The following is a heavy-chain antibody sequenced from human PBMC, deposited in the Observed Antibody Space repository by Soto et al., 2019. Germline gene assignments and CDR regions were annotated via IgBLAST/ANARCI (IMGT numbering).Heavy chain of an antibody. D-gene: IGHD5-12*01. CDR2: ISWNSGSI. CDR1: GFTFDDYA. V-gene: IGHV3-9*01. CDR3: AKEYSGYDYYYYYYMDV. Sequence: PGGSLRLSCAASGFTFDDYAMHWVRQAPGKGLEWVSGISWNSGSIGYADSVKGRFTISRDNAKNSLYLQMNSLRAEDTALYYCAKEYSGYDYYYYYYMDVWGKGTTVTVSS. J-gene: IGHJ6*03.